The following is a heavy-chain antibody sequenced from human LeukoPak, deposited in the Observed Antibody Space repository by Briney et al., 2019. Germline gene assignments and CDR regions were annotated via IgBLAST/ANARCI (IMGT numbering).Heavy chain of an antibody. J-gene: IGHJ6*02. V-gene: IGHV1-18*01. CDR3: ARDQIIVVVPAATGAYYYYYGMDV. D-gene: IGHD2-2*01. CDR2: LSAYNGNT. Sequence: ASVKVSCKASGYTFTSYGISWVRQAPGQGLEWMGWLSAYNGNTNYAQKLQGRVTMTTDTSTSTAYMELRSLRSDDTAVYYCARDQIIVVVPAATGAYYYYYGMDVWGQGTTVTVSS. CDR1: GYTFTSYG.